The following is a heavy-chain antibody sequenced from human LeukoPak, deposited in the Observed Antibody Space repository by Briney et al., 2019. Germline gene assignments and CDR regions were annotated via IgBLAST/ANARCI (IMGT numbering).Heavy chain of an antibody. CDR1: GGSFSGYY. CDR3: ARGQNKYYYDSSGYYPG. CDR2: INHSGST. J-gene: IGHJ4*02. D-gene: IGHD3-22*01. Sequence: KPSETLSLTCAVYGGSFSGYYWSWIRQPPGKGLEWIGEINHSGSTNYNPSLKSRVTISVDTSKNQFSLKLSSVTAADTAVYYCARGQNKYYYDSSGYYPGWGQGTLVTVSS. V-gene: IGHV4-34*01.